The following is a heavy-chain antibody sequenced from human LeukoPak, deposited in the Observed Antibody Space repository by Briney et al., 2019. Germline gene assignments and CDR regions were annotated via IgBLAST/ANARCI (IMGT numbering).Heavy chain of an antibody. CDR2: IFPGDSDS. D-gene: IGHD6-19*01. V-gene: IGHV5-51*01. CDR1: GHSFTSYW. Sequence: GESLKISCKGSGHSFTSYWIGWVRQMPGKGLEWVGIIFPGDSDSRYSPSLQGQVTISADTSISTAYLQWSSLKASDTAMYFCARPYSSGWPYSFEYWGQGTLVTVSS. CDR3: ARPYSSGWPYSFEY. J-gene: IGHJ4*02.